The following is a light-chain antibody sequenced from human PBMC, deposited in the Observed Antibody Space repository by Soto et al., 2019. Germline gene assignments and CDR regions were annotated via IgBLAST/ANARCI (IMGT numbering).Light chain of an antibody. V-gene: IGKV3-15*01. CDR2: GAS. J-gene: IGKJ5*01. CDR3: HQYNTSPT. Sequence: EIVMTQSPATLSVSPGERATLSCRASQSVSSNLAWYQQKPGQAPRLLIYGASTRATGIPARFSGSGSGTEFTLNFSILQSEAFAVYYCHQYNTSPTFAQGTRLEI. CDR1: QSVSSN.